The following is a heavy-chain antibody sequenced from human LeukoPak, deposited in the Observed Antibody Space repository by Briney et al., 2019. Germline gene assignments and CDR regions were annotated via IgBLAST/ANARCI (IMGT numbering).Heavy chain of an antibody. D-gene: IGHD3-10*01. J-gene: IGHJ4*02. CDR1: GFTFSSYA. Sequence: GGSLRLSCAASGFTFSSYAMHWVRQAPGKGLEWVAVISYDGSNKYYADSVKGRFTISRDNSKNTLYLQMNSLRAEDTAVYYCANLGSGRVTDYWGQGTLVTVSS. CDR3: ANLGSGRVTDY. CDR2: ISYDGSNK. V-gene: IGHV3-30-3*01.